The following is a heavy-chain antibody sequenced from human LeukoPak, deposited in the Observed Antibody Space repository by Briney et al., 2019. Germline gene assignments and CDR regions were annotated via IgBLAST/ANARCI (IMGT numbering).Heavy chain of an antibody. Sequence: SETLSLTCTVSGGSISSYYWSWIRQTPGKGLEWIGYIYYSGSTNYNPSLKSRVTISVDTSKNQFSLKLSSVTAADTAVYYCARGGPYYYDSSGYQPFDYWGQGTLVTVSS. CDR2: IYYSGST. D-gene: IGHD3-22*01. CDR1: GGSISSYY. J-gene: IGHJ4*02. CDR3: ARGGPYYYDSSGYQPFDY. V-gene: IGHV4-59*01.